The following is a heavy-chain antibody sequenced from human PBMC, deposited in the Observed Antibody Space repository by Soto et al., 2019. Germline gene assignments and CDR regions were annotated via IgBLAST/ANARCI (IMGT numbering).Heavy chain of an antibody. CDR1: GFTFSSYA. Sequence: PGGSLRLSCAASGFTFSSYAMSWVRQAPGKGLEWVSAISGSGGSTYYADSVKGRFTISRDTSKNQFSLKLSSVTAADTAVYYCAREVSSGWDYFDYWGQGTLVTVSS. CDR3: AREVSSGWDYFDY. V-gene: IGHV3-23*01. J-gene: IGHJ4*02. CDR2: ISGSGGST. D-gene: IGHD6-19*01.